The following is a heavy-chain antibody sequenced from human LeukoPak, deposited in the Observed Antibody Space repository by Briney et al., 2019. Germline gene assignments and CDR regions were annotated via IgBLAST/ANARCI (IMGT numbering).Heavy chain of an antibody. D-gene: IGHD6-19*01. CDR1: GYSCSTYW. Sequence: GAPLKICCKGCGYSCSTYWSWWVRQMAGEVLEWMGIIYPADSDTRVSPSFQGQVTISADKSISTAYLQWSSLQASDTAMYYCASLIRGSGWYLGWFDPWGQGTLVSVPS. V-gene: IGHV5-51*01. CDR2: IYPADSDT. CDR3: ASLIRGSGWYLGWFDP. J-gene: IGHJ5*02.